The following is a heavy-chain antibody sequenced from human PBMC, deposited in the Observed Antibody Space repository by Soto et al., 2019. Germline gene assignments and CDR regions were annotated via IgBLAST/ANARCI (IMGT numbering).Heavy chain of an antibody. CDR2: IKEDGSDM. V-gene: IGHV3-7*01. J-gene: IGHJ4*02. CDR1: GFTFSSYW. CDR3: ATEVWVYYDFWSGYSDY. Sequence: GGSLRLSCAASGFTFSSYWMSWVRQAPGKGLEWVANIKEDGSDMYYVDSVRGRFTISRDNAKNSLYLQMNSLRAEDTAVYYCATEVWVYYDFWSGYSDYWGQGTLVTVSS. D-gene: IGHD3-3*01.